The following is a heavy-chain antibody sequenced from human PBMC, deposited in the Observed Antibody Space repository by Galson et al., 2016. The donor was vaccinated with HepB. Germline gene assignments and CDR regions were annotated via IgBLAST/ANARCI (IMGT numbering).Heavy chain of an antibody. Sequence: SVKVSCKASGDTFSNYAITWVRQAPGQGLEWMGGIMPIFGTANYAQKFQGSVTITADESTSTAYMELSSLRSEDTALYYCASSPVKRDSGSFYLTGWFDSWGQGTLVTVSS. CDR3: ASSPVKRDSGSFYLTGWFDS. V-gene: IGHV1-69*13. CDR1: GDTFSNYA. CDR2: IMPIFGTA. D-gene: IGHD3-10*01. J-gene: IGHJ5*01.